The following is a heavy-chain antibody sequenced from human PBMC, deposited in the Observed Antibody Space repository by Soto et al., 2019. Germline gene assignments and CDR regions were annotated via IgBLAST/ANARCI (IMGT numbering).Heavy chain of an antibody. Sequence: VKVSCKACGYAFTSYGISWVRQAPGQGLEWMGWISAYNGNTNYAQKLQGRVTMTTDTSTSTAYMELRSLRSDDTAVYYCARWERGYSGYDFDYWGQGTLVTVSS. D-gene: IGHD5-12*01. J-gene: IGHJ4*02. V-gene: IGHV1-18*01. CDR1: GYAFTSYG. CDR3: ARWERGYSGYDFDY. CDR2: ISAYNGNT.